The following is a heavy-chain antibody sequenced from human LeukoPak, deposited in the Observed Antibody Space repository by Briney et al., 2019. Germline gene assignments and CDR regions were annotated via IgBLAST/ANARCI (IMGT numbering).Heavy chain of an antibody. J-gene: IGHJ4*02. CDR3: ARARGGYSSGWYYLDY. Sequence: ASVKVSCKASGYTFTSYYMHWVRQAPGQGLEWMGIINPSGGSTSYAQKFQGRVTMTRDTSTSTVYMELSSLRSEDTAVYYCARARGGYSSGWYYLDYWGQGTLVTVSS. CDR2: INPSGGST. CDR1: GYTFTSYY. V-gene: IGHV1-46*01. D-gene: IGHD6-19*01.